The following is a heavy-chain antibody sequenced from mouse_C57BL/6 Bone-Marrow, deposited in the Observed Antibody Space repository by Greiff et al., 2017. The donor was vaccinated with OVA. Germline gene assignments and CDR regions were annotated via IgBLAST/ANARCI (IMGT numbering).Heavy chain of an antibody. J-gene: IGHJ4*01. CDR2: IYPSDSET. Sequence: QVQLQQPGAELVRPGSSVKLSCKASGYTFTSYWMDWVKQRPGQGLEWIGNIYPSDSETHYNQKFKDKATLTVDKSSSTAYMQLSSLTSEDSAVYYCARDSLYAMDYWGQGTSVTVSS. D-gene: IGHD6-1*01. CDR1: GYTFTSYW. CDR3: ARDSLYAMDY. V-gene: IGHV1-61*01.